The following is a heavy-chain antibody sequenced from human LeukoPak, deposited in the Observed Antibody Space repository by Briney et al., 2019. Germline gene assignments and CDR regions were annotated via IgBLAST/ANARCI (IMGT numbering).Heavy chain of an antibody. J-gene: IGHJ4*02. D-gene: IGHD6-19*01. V-gene: IGHV3-7*03. Sequence: GGSLRLSCEGSAFIFSGHWMNWVRQTPGKGLEWVASIKEDGSERQYVDSVKGRFSISRDNTKGSLFLQLNSLRAEDTAVYYCAKSGAVADPIFDYWGQGTLVTVSS. CDR1: AFIFSGHW. CDR3: AKSGAVADPIFDY. CDR2: IKEDGSER.